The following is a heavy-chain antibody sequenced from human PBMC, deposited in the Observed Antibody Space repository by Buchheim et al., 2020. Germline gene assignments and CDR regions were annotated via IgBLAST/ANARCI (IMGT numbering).Heavy chain of an antibody. J-gene: IGHJ4*02. CDR1: GFTFSRYA. D-gene: IGHD2-2*02. CDR3: VRDYCTTTSCYKGPGDY. Sequence: QVQLEESGGGVVQPGRSLRLSCVASGFTFSRYAVHWVRQAPGKGLEWVAVISYDGSNKYYGDSVKGRFTISRDNSKNTLYLPMNSLRADDTAVYYCVRDYCTTTSCYKGPGDYWGQGTL. CDR2: ISYDGSNK. V-gene: IGHV3-30-3*01.